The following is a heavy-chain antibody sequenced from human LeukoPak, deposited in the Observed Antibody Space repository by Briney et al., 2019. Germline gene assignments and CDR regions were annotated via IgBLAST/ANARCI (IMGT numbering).Heavy chain of an antibody. CDR1: GGSVSRYY. CDR2: IYYSGST. J-gene: IGHJ4*02. CDR3: ARDLGYCDSTSCYGGYYFDY. Sequence: SETLSLTCTDSGGSVSRYYWSWIRQPPGKGLEWIGYIYYSGSTNYNPSLRSRVTISLDTSKNQFSLKLNSVTAADTAVYYCARDLGYCDSTSCYGGYYFDYWGQGILVTVSS. D-gene: IGHD2-2*01. V-gene: IGHV4-59*02.